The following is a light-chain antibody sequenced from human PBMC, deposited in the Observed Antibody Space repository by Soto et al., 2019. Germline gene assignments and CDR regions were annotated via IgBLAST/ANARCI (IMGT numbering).Light chain of an antibody. Sequence: QSVLTQPASVSGPPGQSIAISCSGTSSDVGGYDYVSWYQQHPGKAPKLMIYDVSNRPSGISTRFSASKSGNTASLTISGLQAEDEADYYRSSYTSSASYVFGTGTKVTVL. J-gene: IGLJ1*01. CDR2: DVS. CDR1: SSDVGGYDY. V-gene: IGLV2-14*01. CDR3: SSYTSSASYV.